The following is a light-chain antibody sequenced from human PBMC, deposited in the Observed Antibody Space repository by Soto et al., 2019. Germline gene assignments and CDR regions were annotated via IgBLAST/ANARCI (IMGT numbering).Light chain of an antibody. CDR1: SSDVGGYNY. J-gene: IGLJ2*01. V-gene: IGLV2-14*01. CDR2: DVS. CDR3: SSYTSSSTLV. Sequence: QSVLTQPASVSGSPGQSITISCTGTSSDVGGYNYVSWYQQHPGKAPKLMIYDVSNRPSGVSNRFSGSKSCNTASLTSCGLQAEDEADYYCSSYTSSSTLVFGGGTQLTVL.